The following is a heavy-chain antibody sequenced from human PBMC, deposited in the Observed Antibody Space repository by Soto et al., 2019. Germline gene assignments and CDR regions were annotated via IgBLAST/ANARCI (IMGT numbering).Heavy chain of an antibody. V-gene: IGHV3-48*02. D-gene: IGHD3-3*01. CDR1: GFTFSSNS. J-gene: IGHJ5*02. Sequence: EVQVVESGGGLVQPGGSLRLSCAASGFTFSSNSMNWVRQAPGKGLEWISYISSSSSTIYGDSVKGRFTISRDNAKNSLYLQMNSLRDEDTAVYYCARVIWSGHLTSDLWGQGTLVTVSS. CDR3: ARVIWSGHLTSDL. CDR2: ISSSSSTI.